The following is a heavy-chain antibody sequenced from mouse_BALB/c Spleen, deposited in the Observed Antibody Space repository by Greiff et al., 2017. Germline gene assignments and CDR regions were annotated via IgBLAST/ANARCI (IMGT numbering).Heavy chain of an antibody. V-gene: IGHV2-9*02. D-gene: IGHD1-1*01. CDR3: ARDSGSSLYYYAMDY. Sequence: VMLVESGPGLVAPSQSLSITCTVSGFSLTSYGVHWVRQPPGKGLEWLGVIWAGGSTNYNSALMSRLSISKDNSKSQVFLKMNSLQTDDTAMYYCARDSGSSLYYYAMDYWGQGTSVTVSS. CDR1: GFSLTSYG. CDR2: IWAGGST. J-gene: IGHJ4*01.